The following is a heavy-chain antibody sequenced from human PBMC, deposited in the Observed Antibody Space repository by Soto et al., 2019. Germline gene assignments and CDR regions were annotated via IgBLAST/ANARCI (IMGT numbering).Heavy chain of an antibody. D-gene: IGHD1-26*01. CDR2: IWYDGSNK. J-gene: IGHJ6*02. Sequence: QVQLVESGGGVVQPGRSLRLSCAASGFSFSSHDMHWVRQAPGKGLEWVTVIWYDGSNKYYADSVKGRFTISRDNSKNTLYLQMNSLRAEDTAVYYCARDVGSSHYYGMDVWGQGTTVTVSS. CDR1: GFSFSSHD. V-gene: IGHV3-33*01. CDR3: ARDVGSSHYYGMDV.